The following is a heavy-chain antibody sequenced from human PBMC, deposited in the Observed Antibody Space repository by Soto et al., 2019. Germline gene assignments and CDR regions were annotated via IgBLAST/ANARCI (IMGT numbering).Heavy chain of an antibody. Sequence: GASVKVSCKASGGTFSSYAISWVRPAPGQGLEWMGGLIPIFGTANYAQKFQGRVTITADECTGTADMELSSLRSEDTAVYYCARESYYYGSGNRYYYGMDVGGQGTTVTVSS. CDR1: GGTFSSYA. V-gene: IGHV1-69*13. D-gene: IGHD3-10*01. CDR2: LIPIFGTA. J-gene: IGHJ6*02. CDR3: ARESYYYGSGNRYYYGMDV.